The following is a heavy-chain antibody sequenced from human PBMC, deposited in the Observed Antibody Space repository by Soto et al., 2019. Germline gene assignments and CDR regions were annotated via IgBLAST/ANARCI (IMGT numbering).Heavy chain of an antibody. D-gene: IGHD6-13*01. V-gene: IGHV4-39*01. J-gene: IGHJ4*02. CDR3: ARKIASSWDRFDY. CDR2: IYYSGTT. CDR1: GDSISSSSHY. Sequence: PSETLSLTCTVSGDSISSSSHYWGWIRQPPGKGLEWIGSIYYSGTTHYNPSLKSRVIITGDSPKNQFSLKVNSVTAADTAVYYCARKIASSWDRFDYWGQGALVTVSS.